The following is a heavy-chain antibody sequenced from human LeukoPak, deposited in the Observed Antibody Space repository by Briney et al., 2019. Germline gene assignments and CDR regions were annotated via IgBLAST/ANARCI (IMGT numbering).Heavy chain of an antibody. J-gene: IGHJ3*02. V-gene: IGHV3-48*03. Sequence: QTGGSLRLSCAASGFTFSSYEMNWVRQAPGKGLEWVSYISSSGSTICYADSVKGRFTISRDNSKNTLYLQMNSLRPEDTAVYYCAKKWSGDYDSSGVNDAFDIWGQGTMVTVSS. CDR2: ISSSGSTI. CDR3: AKKWSGDYDSSGVNDAFDI. D-gene: IGHD3-22*01. CDR1: GFTFSSYE.